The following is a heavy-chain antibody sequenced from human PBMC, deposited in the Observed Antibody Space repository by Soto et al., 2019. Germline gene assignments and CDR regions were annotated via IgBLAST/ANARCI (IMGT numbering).Heavy chain of an antibody. Sequence: EVQLVESGGGLIQPGGSLRLSCAASGFTFSSNDMNWVRQAPGKGLEWVSLIYSSGSTSYADSVKGRFTISRDNSKNTLYLPMSSLSAEDTAVYYCATRPLLPGAPWGQGTMVTVSS. J-gene: IGHJ3*01. D-gene: IGHD2-15*01. CDR1: GFTFSSND. CDR2: IYSSGST. V-gene: IGHV3-53*01. CDR3: ATRPLLPGAP.